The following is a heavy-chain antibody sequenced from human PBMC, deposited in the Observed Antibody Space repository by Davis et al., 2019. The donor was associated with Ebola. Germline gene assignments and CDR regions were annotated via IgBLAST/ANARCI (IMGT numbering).Heavy chain of an antibody. CDR2: IYDSGFT. D-gene: IGHD3-22*01. CDR3: ARVFWHYDSSGYYLHPFDY. J-gene: IGHJ4*02. V-gene: IGHV4-59*01. Sequence: MPSETLSLTCSVSGDSNNNFYWSWIRHPPGKGLEWIGYIYDSGFTNYNPSLKNRVTLSLDTSKNQFSLKLSSVTAADTAVYYCARVFWHYDSSGYYLHPFDYWGQGTLVTVSS. CDR1: GDSNNNFY.